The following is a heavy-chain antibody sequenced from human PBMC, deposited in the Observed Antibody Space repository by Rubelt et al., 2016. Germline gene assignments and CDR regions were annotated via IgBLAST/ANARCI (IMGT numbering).Heavy chain of an antibody. V-gene: IGHV4-39*07. CDR3: ARGNYDYVWGSYRYDY. CDR2: IYYSGST. Sequence: IGSIYYSGSTYYNPSLKSRVTISVDTSKNQFSLKLSSVTAADTAVYYCARGNYDYVWGSYRYDYWGQGTLVTVSS. J-gene: IGHJ4*02. D-gene: IGHD3-16*02.